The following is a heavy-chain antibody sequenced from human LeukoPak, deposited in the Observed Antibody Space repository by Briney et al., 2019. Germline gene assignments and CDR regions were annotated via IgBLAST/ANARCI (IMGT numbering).Heavy chain of an antibody. D-gene: IGHD6-19*01. CDR1: GYTFTSYY. J-gene: IGHJ4*02. V-gene: IGHV1-46*01. CDR3: ARVSAHPGIAVAGFDY. Sequence: ASVKVSCKASGYTFTSYYMHWVRQAPGQGLEWMGIINPSGGSTSYAQKFQGRVTMTRDTSTSTVYMELSSLRSEDTAAYYCARVSAHPGIAVAGFDYWGQGTLVTVSS. CDR2: INPSGGST.